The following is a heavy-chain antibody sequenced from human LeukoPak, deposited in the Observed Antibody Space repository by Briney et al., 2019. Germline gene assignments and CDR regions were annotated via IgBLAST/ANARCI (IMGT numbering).Heavy chain of an antibody. D-gene: IGHD5-12*01. CDR2: FIPTFGTA. J-gene: IGHJ4*02. CDR3: ARAARYSGHDLDY. V-gene: IGHV1-69*13. Sequence: GASVKVSCKASGGTFSSYAIIWVRQAPGQGLEWMGGFIPTFGTANYPQKFQGRVTITADESTSTAYMELSSLRSEDTAVYYCARAARYSGHDLDYWGQGTLVTVSS. CDR1: GGTFSSYA.